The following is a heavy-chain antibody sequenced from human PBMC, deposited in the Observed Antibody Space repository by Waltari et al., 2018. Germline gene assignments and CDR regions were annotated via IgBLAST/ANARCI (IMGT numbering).Heavy chain of an antibody. Sequence: QVQLVQSGAEVKKPGSSVKVSCKASGGTFSSYAISWVRQAPGQGLEWMGGIIPILGIANYAQKFQGRVTITADESTSTAYMELSSLRSEDTAVYYCARDHLTGYSSGWFDYWGQGTLVTVSS. D-gene: IGHD6-19*01. CDR3: ARDHLTGYSSGWFDY. J-gene: IGHJ4*02. V-gene: IGHV1-69*04. CDR2: IIPILGIA. CDR1: GGTFSSYA.